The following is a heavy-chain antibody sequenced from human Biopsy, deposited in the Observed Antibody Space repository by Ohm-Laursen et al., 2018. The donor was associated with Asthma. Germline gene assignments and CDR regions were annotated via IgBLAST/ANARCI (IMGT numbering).Heavy chain of an antibody. J-gene: IGHJ5*02. Sequence: ASSVKVSRKASGYPFIGYHIHWMRQAPGQGLEWMGRIDPNSGATNYAQKFQGRVTMTGDTSISTAYMEVSRLRSDDTAVYYCARGQKSAGDRWFDPWGQGTLVTVSS. D-gene: IGHD6-13*01. CDR3: ARGQKSAGDRWFDP. CDR2: IDPNSGAT. CDR1: GYPFIGYH. V-gene: IGHV1-2*06.